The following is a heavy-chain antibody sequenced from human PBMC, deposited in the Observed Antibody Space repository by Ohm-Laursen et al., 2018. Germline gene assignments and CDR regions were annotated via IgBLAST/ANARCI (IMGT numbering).Heavy chain of an antibody. CDR1: GYTFSGYF. J-gene: IGHJ4*02. CDR2: INPNSGGT. Sequence: AASVKVSCKASGYTFSGYFIHWVRQAPGQGLEWMGWINPNSGGTNYAQKFQGRVTMTRDTSISTAYMELSRLRSDDTAVSFCARGSSPLLYYDSSGGGHLGYWGQGTLVTVSS. D-gene: IGHD3-22*01. CDR3: ARGSSPLLYYDSSGGGHLGY. V-gene: IGHV1-2*02.